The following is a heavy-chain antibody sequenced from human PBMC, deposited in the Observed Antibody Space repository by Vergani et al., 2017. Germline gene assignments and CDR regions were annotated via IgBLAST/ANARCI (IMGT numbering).Heavy chain of an antibody. CDR1: GFTFNSYG. J-gene: IGHJ4*02. CDR3: AKEGGGYCSGGTCYPEY. Sequence: QVKLVESGGGVVQPGRSLRLSCAASGFTFNSYGMHWVRQAPGKGLEWVASIRSDESRRYYGDSMEGPFTISRDNSKNTLYLQMKSLRPEDTAVYYCAKEGGGYCSGGTCYPEYWGQGTLVIVSS. CDR2: IRSDESRR. V-gene: IGHV3-30*02. D-gene: IGHD2-15*01.